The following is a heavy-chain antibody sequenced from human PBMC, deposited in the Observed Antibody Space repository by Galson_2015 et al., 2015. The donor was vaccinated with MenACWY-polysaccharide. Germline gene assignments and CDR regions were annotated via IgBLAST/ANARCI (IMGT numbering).Heavy chain of an antibody. V-gene: IGHV3-23*01. Sequence: SLRLSCAASGFTFNNFAMSWVRQAPGKGLEWVSAISGNGDNTYYADSVGGRFTISRDTSRSTLYLQMRSLRADDTALYYCARAGIREFVPTARFSPAPDYWGQGTLVTVSS. CDR2: ISGNGDNT. J-gene: IGHJ4*02. D-gene: IGHD3-10*01. CDR3: ARAGIREFVPTARFSPAPDY. CDR1: GFTFNNFA.